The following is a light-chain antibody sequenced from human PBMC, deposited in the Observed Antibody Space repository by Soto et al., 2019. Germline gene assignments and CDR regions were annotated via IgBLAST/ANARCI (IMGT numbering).Light chain of an antibody. CDR2: EVS. CDR3: SSYTSSISLV. V-gene: IGLV2-14*01. J-gene: IGLJ1*01. CDR1: SRDVVAYNY. Sequence: ALTQPASVSGSPGQSITISFTGSSRDVVAYNYVSWYQQRPGKAPKLMIYEVSNRPSGVSNRFSGSKSGNTASLTISGLQAEDEADYYCSSYTSSISLVFGTGTKLTVL.